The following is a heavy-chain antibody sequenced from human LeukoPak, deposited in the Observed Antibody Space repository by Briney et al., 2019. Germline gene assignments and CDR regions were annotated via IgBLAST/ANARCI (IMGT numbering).Heavy chain of an antibody. CDR2: INPNSGGT. V-gene: IGHV1-2*02. D-gene: IGHD1-26*01. J-gene: IGHJ4*02. CDR1: GYTFTGYY. Sequence: GASVKVSCKASGYTFTGYYMHWVRQAPGQGLEWMGWINPNSGGTNYAQKFQGRVTMTRDTSISTAYMELSRLRSDDTAVYYCAIVGATTSFGYFDYWGQGTLVTVSS. CDR3: AIVGATTSFGYFDY.